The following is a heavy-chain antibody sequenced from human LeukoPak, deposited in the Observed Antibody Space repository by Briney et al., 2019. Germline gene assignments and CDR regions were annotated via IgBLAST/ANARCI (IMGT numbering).Heavy chain of an antibody. D-gene: IGHD3-22*01. V-gene: IGHV4-4*02. CDR3: ARGLGRITMIVVVRRAFDI. J-gene: IGHJ3*02. Sequence: PSETLSLTCAVSGVSISSNLWWTWVRQPPGKGLEWIAEIHHSGSINYNPSLKSRVTISVDTSKNQFSLKLSSVTAADTAVYYCARGLGRITMIVVVRRAFDIWGQGTMVTVSS. CDR2: IHHSGSI. CDR1: GVSISSNLW.